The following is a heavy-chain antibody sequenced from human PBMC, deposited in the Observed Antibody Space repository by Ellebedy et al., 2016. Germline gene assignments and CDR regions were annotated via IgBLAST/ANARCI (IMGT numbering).Heavy chain of an antibody. J-gene: IGHJ4*02. Sequence: ASVKVSCKASGYTFTSYAMNWVRQAPGQGLEWMGWINTNTGNPTYAQGFTGRFVFSLVTSVSTAYLQISSLKAEDTAVYYCARGPPITMVRGVINPPGYYFDYWGQGTLVTVSS. V-gene: IGHV7-4-1*02. CDR2: INTNTGNP. CDR3: ARGPPITMVRGVINPPGYYFDY. CDR1: GYTFTSYA. D-gene: IGHD3-10*01.